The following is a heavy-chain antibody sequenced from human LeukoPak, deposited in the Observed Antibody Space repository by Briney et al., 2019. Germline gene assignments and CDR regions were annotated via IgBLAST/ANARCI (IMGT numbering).Heavy chain of an antibody. J-gene: IGHJ4*02. Sequence: GGSLRLSCAASGFTFRTYTMSWVRQAPGKGLEWVSGICGSGSGQTFYADSVRGRFTISRDDSRNLVFLQMDSLRAEDTAVYYCAKDHSYYYDSSGYWDYWGQGTLVTVSS. CDR3: AKDHSYYYDSSGYWDY. V-gene: IGHV3-23*01. CDR1: GFTFRTYT. D-gene: IGHD3-22*01. CDR2: ICGSGSGQT.